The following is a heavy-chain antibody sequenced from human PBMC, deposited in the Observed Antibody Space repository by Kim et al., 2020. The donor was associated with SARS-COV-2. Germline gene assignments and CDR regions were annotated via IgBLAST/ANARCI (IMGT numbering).Heavy chain of an antibody. V-gene: IGHV4-59*13. Sequence: SETLSLTCTVSGGSISSYYWSWIRQPPGKGLERIGIPYYSGSTNSNPSLKSRVTISVDTSTTQFPLKLSPVTAADTVVAYCQSAAGSGDACSIGYFNGY. D-gene: IGHD3-22*01. CDR1: GGSISSYY. CDR3: QSAAGSGDACSIGYFNGY. CDR2: PYYSGST. J-gene: IGHJ4*03.